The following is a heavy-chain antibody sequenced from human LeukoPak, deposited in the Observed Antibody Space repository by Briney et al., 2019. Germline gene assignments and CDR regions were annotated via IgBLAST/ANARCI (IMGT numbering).Heavy chain of an antibody. V-gene: IGHV1-69*04. CDR1: GGTFSNCA. CDR3: ARGPGSLQSPFDY. Sequence: SVKVSCKASGGTFSNCAVSWVRQAPGQGLEWMGRVIPILGIADYAQRFQGRVTFSADKSTGTAYMEVNSLRSEDTAVYYCARGPGSLQSPFDYWGQGTLVTVSS. D-gene: IGHD4-11*01. J-gene: IGHJ4*02. CDR2: VIPILGIA.